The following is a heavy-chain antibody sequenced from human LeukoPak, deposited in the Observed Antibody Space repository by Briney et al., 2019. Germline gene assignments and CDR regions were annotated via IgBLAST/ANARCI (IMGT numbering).Heavy chain of an antibody. Sequence: ASVKVSCKASGYTFTSYYMHWVRQAPGQGLEWMGIINPSGGSTSYAQKFQGRVTMTRDMSMSTVYMELSSLRSEDTAVYYCARESCTNGVCYTRLDYWGQGTLVTVSS. CDR3: ARESCTNGVCYTRLDY. CDR1: GYTFTSYY. D-gene: IGHD2-8*01. V-gene: IGHV1-46*01. CDR2: INPSGGST. J-gene: IGHJ4*02.